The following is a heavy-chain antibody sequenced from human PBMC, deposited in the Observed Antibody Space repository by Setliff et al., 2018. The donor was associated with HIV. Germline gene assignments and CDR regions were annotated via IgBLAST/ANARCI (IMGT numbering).Heavy chain of an antibody. CDR3: ARVPPFSGSNFSWYFDL. Sequence: KPSETLSLTCTVSGGFISDHYWSWIRQPPGKGLEWLGSLYHTGSNNYNPSLKSRITVSVDRSKNQFSLKLTSVTAADTALYYCARVPPFSGSNFSWYFDLWGRGTLVTVSS. CDR1: GGFISDHY. V-gene: IGHV4-59*11. J-gene: IGHJ2*01. D-gene: IGHD1-26*01. CDR2: LYHTGSN.